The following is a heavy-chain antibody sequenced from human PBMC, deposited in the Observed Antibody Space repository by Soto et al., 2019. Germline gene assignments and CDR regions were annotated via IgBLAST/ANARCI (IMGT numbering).Heavy chain of an antibody. Sequence: EVQLLESGGGLVQPGGSLRLSCAASGFTFSSYAMSWVRQAPGKGLEWVSAISGSGGSTYYADSVKGRFTISRDNSKNTLYLQMNSLRVEDTAVYYCASCSGGSCYKNWGQGTLVTVSS. CDR1: GFTFSSYA. D-gene: IGHD2-15*01. CDR3: ASCSGGSCYKN. V-gene: IGHV3-23*01. J-gene: IGHJ4*02. CDR2: ISGSGGST.